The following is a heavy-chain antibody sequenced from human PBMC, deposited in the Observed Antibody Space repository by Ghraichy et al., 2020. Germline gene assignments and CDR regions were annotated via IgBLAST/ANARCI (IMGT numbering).Heavy chain of an antibody. Sequence: GGSLRLSCAASGFTFSSYSMNWVRQAPGKGLEWVSSISSSSSYIYYADSVKGRFTISRDNAKNSLYLQMNSLRAEDTAVYYCARDIGGYYYDSSGYYYETDAFDIWGQGTMVTVSS. V-gene: IGHV3-21*01. CDR1: GFTFSSYS. D-gene: IGHD3-22*01. J-gene: IGHJ3*02. CDR3: ARDIGGYYYDSSGYYYETDAFDI. CDR2: ISSSSSYI.